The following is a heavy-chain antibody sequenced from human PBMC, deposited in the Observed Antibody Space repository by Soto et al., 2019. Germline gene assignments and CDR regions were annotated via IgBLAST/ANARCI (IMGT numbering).Heavy chain of an antibody. CDR3: VRQEVWLFLPDF. CDR2: ITVHNGNT. D-gene: IGHD3-22*01. V-gene: IGHV1-18*01. J-gene: IGHJ4*02. Sequence: VQLVQSGAEVKKPGASVKISCKASGFPFSNSGIAWVRQAPGQGFEWMAWITVHNGNTNYAQALQDRVTLTTDTSTNTAYMELRSLRSDDTAVYYCVRQEVWLFLPDFWGQGTLVTVSS. CDR1: GFPFSNSG.